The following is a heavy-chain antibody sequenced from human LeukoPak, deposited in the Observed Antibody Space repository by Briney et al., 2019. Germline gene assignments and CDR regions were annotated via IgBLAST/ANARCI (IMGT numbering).Heavy chain of an antibody. CDR2: VSYDGSYK. Sequence: GGSLRLSCAAAGFTFSKFAMHWVRQAPGKGLEWVAVVSYDGSYKYYADSVKGRFTISRDNSKNTLYLQMNSLRAEDTAVYYCAREGGGEWELLGVGVYWGQGTLVTVSS. V-gene: IGHV3-30*04. CDR3: AREGGGEWELLGVGVY. CDR1: GFTFSKFA. J-gene: IGHJ4*02. D-gene: IGHD1-26*01.